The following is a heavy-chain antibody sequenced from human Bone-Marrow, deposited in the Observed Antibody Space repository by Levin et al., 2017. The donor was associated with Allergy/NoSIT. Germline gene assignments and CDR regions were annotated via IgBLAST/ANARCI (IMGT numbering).Heavy chain of an antibody. V-gene: IGHV3-15*01. CDR1: GFSFSNAW. CDR2: VKTTSGGGST. Sequence: GESLKISCAASGFSFSNAWMNWVRQAPGKGLEWVGRVKTTSGGGSTDYAAPVKGRFTISRDDSTNTVYLEMNSLKTDDTGIYYCTTVGWVFWTGVTSDYWGQGTLVSVSA. J-gene: IGHJ4*02. D-gene: IGHD3/OR15-3a*01. CDR3: TTVGWVFWTGVTSDY.